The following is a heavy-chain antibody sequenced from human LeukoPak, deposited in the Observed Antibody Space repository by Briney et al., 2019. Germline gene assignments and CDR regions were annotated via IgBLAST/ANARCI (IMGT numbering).Heavy chain of an antibody. Sequence: GGSLRLSCAASGFTFSDYGMSWVRQAPGKGLEWVSSISGSGGSTYYTDSVTGRFTISRDNSKNTLFLQMNSLRAEDTAVYYCAKMPGRSWRVSDYWGQGTLITVSS. V-gene: IGHV3-23*01. J-gene: IGHJ4*02. CDR2: ISGSGGST. CDR1: GFTFSDYG. D-gene: IGHD1-1*01. CDR3: AKMPGRSWRVSDY.